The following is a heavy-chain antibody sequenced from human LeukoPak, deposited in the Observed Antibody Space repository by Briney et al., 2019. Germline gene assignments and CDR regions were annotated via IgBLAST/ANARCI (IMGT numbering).Heavy chain of an antibody. D-gene: IGHD2-8*01. V-gene: IGHV4-34*01. J-gene: IGHJ5*02. Sequence: SETLSLTCAVYGGSFSGYYWSWIRQPPGKGLEWIGEINHSGSTNYNPSLKSRVTISVDTSKNQFSLKLSSVTAADTAVYYCARFLNGLFDPWGQGTLVTVSS. CDR2: INHSGST. CDR1: GGSFSGYY. CDR3: ARFLNGLFDP.